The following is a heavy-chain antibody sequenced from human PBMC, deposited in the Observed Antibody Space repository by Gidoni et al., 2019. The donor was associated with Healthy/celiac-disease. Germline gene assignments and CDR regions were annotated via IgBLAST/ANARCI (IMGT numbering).Heavy chain of an antibody. D-gene: IGHD4-17*01. V-gene: IGHV3-30*18. CDR2: ISYDGSNK. J-gene: IGHJ4*02. CDR3: AKVPQYNDYGDYHRDY. Sequence: QVQLVESGGGVVQPGRSLRLFCAASGFTSSSYGMHWVRQAPGKGLEWVAVISYDGSNKYYADSVKGRFTISRDNSKNTLYLQMNSLRAEDTAVYYCAKVPQYNDYGDYHRDYWGQGTLVTVSS. CDR1: GFTSSSYG.